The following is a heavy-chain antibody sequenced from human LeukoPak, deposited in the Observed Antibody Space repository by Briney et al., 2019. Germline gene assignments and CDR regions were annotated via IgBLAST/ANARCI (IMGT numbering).Heavy chain of an antibody. D-gene: IGHD6-19*01. CDR2: IYYSGST. CDR3: ARDSSPYYYYYMDV. Sequence: SETLSLTCTVSGGSISSSSYYWGWIRQPPGKGLEWIGSIYYSGSTYYNPSLKSRVTISVDTSKNQFSLKLSSVTAADTAVYYCARDSSPYYYYYMDVWGKGTTVTVSS. J-gene: IGHJ6*03. V-gene: IGHV4-39*07. CDR1: GGSISSSSYY.